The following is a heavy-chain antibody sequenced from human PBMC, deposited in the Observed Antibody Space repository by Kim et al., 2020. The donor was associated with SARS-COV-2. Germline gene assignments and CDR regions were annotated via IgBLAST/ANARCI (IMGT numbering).Heavy chain of an antibody. Sequence: GGSLRLSCEASGFTFSDHYMNWIRQAPGRGLEWVSYISSSGYTIYQADSVKGRFTISRDNAKNSLSLQMKSLRVEDTADYYCVRGRGHAYNYCNGMDVWG. CDR3: VRGRGHAYNYCNGMDV. V-gene: IGHV3-11*04. CDR1: GFTFSDHY. J-gene: IGHJ6*01. D-gene: IGHD3-16*01. CDR2: ISSSGYTI.